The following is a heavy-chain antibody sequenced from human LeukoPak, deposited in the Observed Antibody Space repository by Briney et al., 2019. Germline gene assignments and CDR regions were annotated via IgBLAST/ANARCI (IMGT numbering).Heavy chain of an antibody. CDR3: ARDGRYCSGGSCLPFDY. CDR2: ISAYNGNT. J-gene: IGHJ4*02. D-gene: IGHD2-15*01. Sequence: GASVKVSCKASGYTFTSYGISWVRQAPGQGLEWMGWISAYNGNTNYAQKLQGRVTMTTDTSTSTAYMELRSLRSEDTAVYYCARDGRYCSGGSCLPFDYWGQGTLVTVSS. V-gene: IGHV1-18*01. CDR1: GYTFTSYG.